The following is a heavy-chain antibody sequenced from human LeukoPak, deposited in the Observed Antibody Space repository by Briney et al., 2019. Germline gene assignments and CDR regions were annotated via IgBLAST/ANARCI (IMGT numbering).Heavy chain of an antibody. Sequence: GSLRLSCAASGFTFSSYSMNWVRQAPGKGLEWVSYISSSSSTIYYADSVKGRFTISRDNSKNTLYLQMNSLRAEDTAVYYCARDQQWLVPFDYWGQGTLVTVSS. CDR1: GFTFSSYS. V-gene: IGHV3-48*01. CDR2: ISSSSSTI. D-gene: IGHD6-19*01. J-gene: IGHJ4*02. CDR3: ARDQQWLVPFDY.